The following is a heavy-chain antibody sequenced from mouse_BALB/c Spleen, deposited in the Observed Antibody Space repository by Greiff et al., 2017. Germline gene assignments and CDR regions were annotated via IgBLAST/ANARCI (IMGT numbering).Heavy chain of an antibody. D-gene: IGHD2-4*01. Sequence: VHVKQSGAELVKPGASVKLSCKASGYNIKDTYMHWVKQRPEQGLEWIGRIDPASGNTKYDPKFQGKATITADTSSTTAYMQLSSLTSEDTAVYYCARPSQGDYDANYYAMDYWGQGTSVTVSS. CDR2: IDPASGNT. CDR1: GYNIKDTY. V-gene: IGHV14-3*02. CDR3: ARPSQGDYDANYYAMDY. J-gene: IGHJ4*01.